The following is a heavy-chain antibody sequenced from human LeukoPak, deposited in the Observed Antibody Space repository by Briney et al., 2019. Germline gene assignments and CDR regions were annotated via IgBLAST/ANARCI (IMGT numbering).Heavy chain of an antibody. D-gene: IGHD6-13*01. CDR3: ARWEKGYSSNWYFDY. CDR2: IKPDGSEN. J-gene: IGHJ4*02. Sequence: QTGGSLRLSCAASGFTFSNYWLSWVRQAPGKGLEWVANIKPDGSENQYVDSVKGRFTISRDNAKNSPYLQMNSLRAEDTAVYYCARWEKGYSSNWYFDYWGLGTLVTVSS. CDR1: GFTFSNYW. V-gene: IGHV3-7*01.